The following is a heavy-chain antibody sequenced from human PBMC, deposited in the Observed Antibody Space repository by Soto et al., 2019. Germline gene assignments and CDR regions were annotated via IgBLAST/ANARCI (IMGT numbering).Heavy chain of an antibody. V-gene: IGHV3-23*01. J-gene: IGHJ6*02. Sequence: EVQLLESGGGLVQPGGSLRLSCAASGFTFSSSAMSWVRQAPGKGLEWVSAISGSGGSTYYADSVKGRFTISRDNSKNTLYLQMNRLRAEDTAVYYCAKNIDCIHYYGMDVWGQGTTVTVS. CDR2: ISGSGGST. D-gene: IGHD2-21*02. CDR3: AKNIDCIHYYGMDV. CDR1: GFTFSSSA.